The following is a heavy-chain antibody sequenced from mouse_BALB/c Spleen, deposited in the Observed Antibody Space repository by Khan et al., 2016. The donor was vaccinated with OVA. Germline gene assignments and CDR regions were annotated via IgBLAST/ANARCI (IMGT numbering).Heavy chain of an antibody. CDR1: GYSIPSGYG. CDR2: ISYSGST. CDR3: ARTARIKY. Sequence: SGPGLVKPSQSLSLTCTVTGYSIPSGYGWNWIRQFPGNKLEWMGYISYSGSTNYNPSLKSRISITRDTSKNQFFLQLNSVTTEDTATYYCARTARIKYWGQGTTLTVSS. J-gene: IGHJ2*01. D-gene: IGHD1-2*01. V-gene: IGHV3-2*02.